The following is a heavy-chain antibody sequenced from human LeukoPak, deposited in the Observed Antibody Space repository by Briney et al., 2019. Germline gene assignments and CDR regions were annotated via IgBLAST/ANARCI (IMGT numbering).Heavy chain of an antibody. V-gene: IGHV4-59*01. Sequence: PSETLSLTCTVSGGSISSYYWSWIRQPPGKGLEWIGYIYYSGSTNYNPSLKSRVTISVDTSKNQFSLKLSSVTAADTAVYYCARAHYKDDAFDIWGRGTMVTVSS. J-gene: IGHJ3*02. CDR3: ARAHYKDDAFDI. D-gene: IGHD4-11*01. CDR2: IYYSGST. CDR1: GGSISSYY.